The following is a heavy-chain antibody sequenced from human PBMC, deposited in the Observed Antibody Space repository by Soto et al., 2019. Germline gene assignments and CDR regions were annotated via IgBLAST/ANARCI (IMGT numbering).Heavy chain of an antibody. Sequence: EVQLVESGGGLVQPGGSLRLSCAASGFTVSSNYMSWVRQAPGKGLEWVSVIYSGGSAYYADSVKGRFTISRDNSKNTLYLPMNSLRAEDTAVYYWARHGDSYGGGYFDYWGQGTLVTVSS. CDR3: ARHGDSYGGGYFDY. CDR1: GFTVSSNY. V-gene: IGHV3-66*04. CDR2: IYSGGSA. D-gene: IGHD5-18*01. J-gene: IGHJ4*02.